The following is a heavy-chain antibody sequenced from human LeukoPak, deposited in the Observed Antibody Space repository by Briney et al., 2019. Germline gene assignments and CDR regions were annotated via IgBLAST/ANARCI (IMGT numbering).Heavy chain of an antibody. V-gene: IGHV3-74*01. D-gene: IGHD2-2*01. CDR3: AKVGAYQPLLKIDY. CDR1: GFTFSDYW. Sequence: GGSLRLSCAASGFTFSDYWMHWVRQAPGKGLVWVSHINADEDRAAYADSVKGRFTVSRDNSKNTLYLQMNSLRAEDTAVYYCAKVGAYQPLLKIDYWGQGALVTVSS. CDR2: INADEDRA. J-gene: IGHJ4*02.